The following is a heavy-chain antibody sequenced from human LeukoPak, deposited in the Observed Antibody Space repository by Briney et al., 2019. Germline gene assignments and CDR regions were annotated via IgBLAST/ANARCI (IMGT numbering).Heavy chain of an antibody. V-gene: IGHV4-61*02. Sequence: PTETLSLTCTVSGGSISSGSYYCSWIRQPAGKGLEWIGRIYTSGSTNYNPSLRSRVTISVDTSKNQFSLKLSAVTAADTAGYDGANEDHQLPVSFHLWGQGPLLPVSS. CDR2: IYTSGST. D-gene: IGHD2-2*01. CDR1: GGSISSGSYY. J-gene: IGHJ1*01. CDR3: ANEDHQLPVSFHL.